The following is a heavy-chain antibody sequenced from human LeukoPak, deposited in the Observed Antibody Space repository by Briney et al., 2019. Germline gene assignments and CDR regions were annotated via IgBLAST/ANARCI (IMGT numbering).Heavy chain of an antibody. CDR1: GYTFTGYY. Sequence: ASVKVSCKASGYTFTGYYIHSVRQAPGQELEWMGWINPNSGGTNYAQKFQGRVTMTRETSISTAYMELSRLRSDDTAVYYCARDGRYGDYEKIDYWGQGTLITVSS. CDR2: INPNSGGT. D-gene: IGHD4-17*01. CDR3: ARDGRYGDYEKIDY. V-gene: IGHV1-2*02. J-gene: IGHJ4*02.